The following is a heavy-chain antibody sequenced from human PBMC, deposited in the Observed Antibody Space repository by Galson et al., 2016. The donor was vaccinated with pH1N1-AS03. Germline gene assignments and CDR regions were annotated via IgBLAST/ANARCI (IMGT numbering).Heavy chain of an antibody. D-gene: IGHD1-1*01. V-gene: IGHV1-2*06. Sequence: SVKVSCKASGYTFTDYYIHWVRQAPGQGLEWMGRLTPNSGVTNYAQKFQGRVTMTRDMSLTTAYMELSSLKSDDTAVYYCATKQQLASWGQETLATVSS. CDR3: ATKQQLAS. CDR1: GYTFTDYY. CDR2: LTPNSGVT. J-gene: IGHJ4*02.